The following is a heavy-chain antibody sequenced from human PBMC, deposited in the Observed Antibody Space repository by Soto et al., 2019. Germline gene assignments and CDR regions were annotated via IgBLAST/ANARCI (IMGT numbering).Heavy chain of an antibody. CDR3: ARDYYDSSGYYPFDY. CDR2: INPNSGGT. Sequence: ASVKVSCKASGYTFTGYYMHWVRQAPGQGLEWMGWINPNSGGTNYAQKFQGWVTMTRDTSISTAYMEQSRLRSDDTAVYYCARDYYDSSGYYPFDYWGQGTLVTVSS. J-gene: IGHJ4*02. D-gene: IGHD3-22*01. CDR1: GYTFTGYY. V-gene: IGHV1-2*04.